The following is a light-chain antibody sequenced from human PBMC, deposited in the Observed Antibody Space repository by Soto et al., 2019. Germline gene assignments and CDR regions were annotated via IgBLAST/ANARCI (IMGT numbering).Light chain of an antibody. Sequence: QSVLTQPPSASGIPGQMVTISCSGSRSNIGSNNVNWYQQLPGTAPRLLTFNNHLRPSGVPDRFSGSKSGTSASLAISGLKSDDEGDYYCAAWDDSRDGYVFGNGTKLAVL. CDR3: AAWDDSRDGYV. V-gene: IGLV1-44*01. CDR1: RSNIGSNN. J-gene: IGLJ1*01. CDR2: NNH.